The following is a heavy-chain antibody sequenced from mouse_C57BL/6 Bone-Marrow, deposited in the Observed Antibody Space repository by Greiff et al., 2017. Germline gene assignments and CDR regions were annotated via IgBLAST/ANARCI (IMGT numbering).Heavy chain of an antibody. D-gene: IGHD1-2*01. CDR1: GYAFSSSW. V-gene: IGHV1-82*01. Sequence: VKLMQSGPELVKPGASVKISCKASGYAFSSSWMNWVKQRPGKGLEWIGRIYPGDGDTNYNGKFKGKATLTADKSSSTAYMPLSSLTSEDSAVYFCARSLCYYGYCYGDYWGQGTTLTVSS. CDR2: IYPGDGDT. J-gene: IGHJ2*01. CDR3: ARSLCYYGYCYGDY.